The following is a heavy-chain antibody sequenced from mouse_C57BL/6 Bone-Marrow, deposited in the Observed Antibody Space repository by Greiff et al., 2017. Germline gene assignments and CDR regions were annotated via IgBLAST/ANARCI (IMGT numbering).Heavy chain of an antibody. Sequence: EVTVVESGGGLVKPGGSLTLSCAASGFTFSSYAMSWVRQTPEKRLEWVATISDGGSYTYYPDNVKGRFTISRDNAKNNLYLQMSHLKSEDTAMYYCARDRRAYYSNWNYFDYWGQGTTLTVSS. V-gene: IGHV5-4*03. D-gene: IGHD2-5*01. CDR1: GFTFSSYA. J-gene: IGHJ2*01. CDR2: ISDGGSYT. CDR3: ARDRRAYYSNWNYFDY.